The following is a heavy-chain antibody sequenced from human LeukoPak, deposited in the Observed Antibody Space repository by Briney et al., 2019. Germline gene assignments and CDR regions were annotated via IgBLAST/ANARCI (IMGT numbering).Heavy chain of an antibody. CDR1: GFTFSSYA. D-gene: IGHD6-13*01. J-gene: IGHJ4*02. V-gene: IGHV3-30-3*01. CDR2: ISYDGSNK. Sequence: GRSLRLSCAASGFTFSSYAMHWVRQAPGKGLKWVAVISYDGSNKYYADSVKGRFTISRDNSKNTLYLQMNSLRAEDTAVYYCARDRSSSWYEGGLRWGQGTLVTVSS. CDR3: ARDRSSSWYEGGLR.